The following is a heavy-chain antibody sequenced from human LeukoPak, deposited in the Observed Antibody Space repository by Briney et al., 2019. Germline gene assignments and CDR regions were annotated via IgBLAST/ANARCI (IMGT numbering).Heavy chain of an antibody. CDR3: ARIHIAAAGEDAFDI. Sequence: MASESLSLTCTVSGGSISSYYGSWIRQPPGKGLEWIGYIYYSRSTNYNPSLKSRVTISVDTSKNQFSLKLSSVTAADTAVYYCARIHIAAAGEDAFDIWGQGTLVTVSS. CDR1: GGSISSYY. CDR2: IYYSRST. J-gene: IGHJ3*02. V-gene: IGHV4-59*01. D-gene: IGHD6-13*01.